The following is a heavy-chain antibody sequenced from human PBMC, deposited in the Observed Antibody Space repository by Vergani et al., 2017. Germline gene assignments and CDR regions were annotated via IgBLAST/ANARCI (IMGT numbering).Heavy chain of an antibody. CDR2: IYYSGST. CDR3: ARAREGVVQVLGAFAI. Sequence: QVQLQESAPGLVKPSQTLSLTCTVSGGSISSGGYYWRWIRQHPGKGLEWMGYIYYSGSTYYNPSLKSRVTISVDTSKNQFALKLSSVTAADTAVYYCARAREGVVQVLGAFAIGGRGTMVTVSS. D-gene: IGHD2-21*01. CDR1: GGSISSGGYY. V-gene: IGHV4-31*03. J-gene: IGHJ3*02.